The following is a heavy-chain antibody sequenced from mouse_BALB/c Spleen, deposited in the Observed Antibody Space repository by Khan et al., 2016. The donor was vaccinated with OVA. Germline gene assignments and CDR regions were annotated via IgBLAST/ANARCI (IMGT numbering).Heavy chain of an antibody. D-gene: IGHD1-1*02. J-gene: IGHJ3*01. V-gene: IGHV5-9*03. CDR1: GFTFSSFT. CDR3: ARSNYGPFAY. Sequence: EVELVEPGGGLVKPGGSLKLSCAASGFTFSSFTMSWVRQTPEKRLEWVASISSGGDNTYYPDSVKGRFTISRDNAKNNLYLQMSSLRSEDTALYYCARSNYGPFAYWGQGTLVTVSA. CDR2: ISSGGDNT.